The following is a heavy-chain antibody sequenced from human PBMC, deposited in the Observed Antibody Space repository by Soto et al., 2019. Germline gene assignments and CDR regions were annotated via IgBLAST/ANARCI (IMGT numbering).Heavy chain of an antibody. Sequence: QVQLVESGGGVVQPGRSLRLSCAASGFTFSSYGMHWVRQAPGKGLEWVAVIWYDGSNKYYADSVKGRFTISRDNSKNTLYLQMNSLRAEDTDVYYCSRVGSISGLYDYWGQGTLVTVSS. V-gene: IGHV3-33*01. J-gene: IGHJ4*02. D-gene: IGHD6-19*01. CDR1: GFTFSSYG. CDR3: SRVGSISGLYDY. CDR2: IWYDGSNK.